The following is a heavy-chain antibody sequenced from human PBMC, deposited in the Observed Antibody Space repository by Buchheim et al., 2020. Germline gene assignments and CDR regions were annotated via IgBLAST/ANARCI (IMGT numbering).Heavy chain of an antibody. Sequence: QVQLVESGGGVVQPGRSLRLSCAASGFTFSSYGMHWVRQAPGKGLEWVAVISYDGSNKYYADSVMGRFTISRDNSKNTLYLQMNSLRAEDTAVYYCAKVNLGQQWPDYWGQGTL. CDR2: ISYDGSNK. D-gene: IGHD6-19*01. CDR1: GFTFSSYG. J-gene: IGHJ4*02. CDR3: AKVNLGQQWPDY. V-gene: IGHV3-30*18.